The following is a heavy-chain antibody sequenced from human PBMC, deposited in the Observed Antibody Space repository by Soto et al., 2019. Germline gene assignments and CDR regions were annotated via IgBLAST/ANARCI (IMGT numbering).Heavy chain of an antibody. CDR2: IYPSDSDT. J-gene: IGHJ4*02. D-gene: IGHD3-9*01. CDR1: GYSFTSYW. V-gene: IGHV5-51*01. CDR3: ARQKNDVLTVYSDLAY. Sequence: GESLKISCKASGYSFTSYWIGWVRQMPGKGLEWMGIIYPSDSDTRYSPSFQGQVTISVDKSISTAYLQWNSLKASDTAMYYCARQKNDVLTVYSDLAYWGQGSLVTVAS.